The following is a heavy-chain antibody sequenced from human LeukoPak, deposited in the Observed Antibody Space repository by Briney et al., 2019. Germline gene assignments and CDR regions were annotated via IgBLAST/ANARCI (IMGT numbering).Heavy chain of an antibody. Sequence: GASVKVSCKASGYTFTSYGISWVRQAPGQGLEWMGWISAYNGNTNYAQKLQGRVTMTTDTSTSTAYMELSSLRSEDTAVYYCARDDEGIAAGDDAFDIWGQGTMVTVSS. V-gene: IGHV1-18*04. J-gene: IGHJ3*02. CDR3: ARDDEGIAAGDDAFDI. CDR1: GYTFTSYG. CDR2: ISAYNGNT. D-gene: IGHD6-13*01.